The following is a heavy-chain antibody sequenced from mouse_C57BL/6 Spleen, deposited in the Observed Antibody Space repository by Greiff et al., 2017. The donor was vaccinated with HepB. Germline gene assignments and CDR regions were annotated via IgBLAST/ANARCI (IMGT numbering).Heavy chain of an antibody. CDR1: GYTFTSYW. CDR3: ARRGDYYGTGMDY. J-gene: IGHJ4*01. Sequence: QVQLQQPGAELVMPGASVKLSCKASGYTFTSYWMHWVKQRPGQGLEWIGEIDPSDSYTNYNQKFKGKSTLTVDKSSSTAYMQLSSLTSEDSAVYYCARRGDYYGTGMDYWGQGTSVTVSS. V-gene: IGHV1-69*01. CDR2: IDPSDSYT. D-gene: IGHD1-1*01.